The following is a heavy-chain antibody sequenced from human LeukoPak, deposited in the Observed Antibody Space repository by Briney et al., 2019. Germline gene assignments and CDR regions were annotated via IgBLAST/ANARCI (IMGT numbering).Heavy chain of an antibody. CDR1: GGSISSYY. J-gene: IGHJ6*02. V-gene: IGHV4-59*01. Sequence: SETLSLTCTVSGGSISSYYWSWIRQPPGKGLEWIGYIYYSGSTNYNPSLKSRVTISVDTSKNQFSLKLSSVTAADTAVYYCARDACYGGYYYGMDVWGQGTTVTVSS. CDR2: IYYSGST. D-gene: IGHD4-23*01. CDR3: ARDACYGGYYYGMDV.